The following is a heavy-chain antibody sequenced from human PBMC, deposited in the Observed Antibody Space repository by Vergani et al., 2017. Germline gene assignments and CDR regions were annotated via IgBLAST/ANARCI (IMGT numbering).Heavy chain of an antibody. D-gene: IGHD3-10*01. CDR1: GGSISSGDYS. CDR2: IYYSGST. Sequence: QVQLQESGPGLVKPSQTLSLTCTVSGGSISSGDYSWSWIRQPPGKGLEWIGYIYYSGSTNYNPSLKSRVTISVDTSKNQFSLKLSSVTAADTAGYYCARDLGSGSYGWGQGTLVTVSS. CDR3: ARDLGSGSYG. V-gene: IGHV4-30-4*08. J-gene: IGHJ4*02.